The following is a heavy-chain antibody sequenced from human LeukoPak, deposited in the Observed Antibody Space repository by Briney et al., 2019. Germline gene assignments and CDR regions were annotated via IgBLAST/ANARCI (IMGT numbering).Heavy chain of an antibody. CDR1: GVSISSSNSY. Sequence: SETLSHTCTVSGVSISSSNSYWGWIRQPPGKGLEWIGSIYYSGNTYYNASLKSQVSISIDTSKNQFSLKLTSVTAADTAVYYCARQTGSGLFILPGGQGTLVTVSS. CDR2: IYYSGNT. V-gene: IGHV4-39*01. D-gene: IGHD3/OR15-3a*01. CDR3: ARQTGSGLFILP. J-gene: IGHJ4*02.